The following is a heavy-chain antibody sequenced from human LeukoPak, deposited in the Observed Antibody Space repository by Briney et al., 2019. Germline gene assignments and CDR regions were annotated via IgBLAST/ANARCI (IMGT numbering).Heavy chain of an antibody. CDR3: ARGYDFWSGYYGYFDY. J-gene: IGHJ4*02. CDR1: GFTVSSNY. V-gene: IGHV3-66*02. Sequence: GGSLRLSCAASGFTVSSNYMSWVRQAPGKGLEWVSVIYSGGSTYYADSVKGRFTISRDNSKNTLYLQMNSLRAEDTAVYHCARGYDFWSGYYGYFDYWGQGTLVTVSS. CDR2: IYSGGST. D-gene: IGHD3-3*01.